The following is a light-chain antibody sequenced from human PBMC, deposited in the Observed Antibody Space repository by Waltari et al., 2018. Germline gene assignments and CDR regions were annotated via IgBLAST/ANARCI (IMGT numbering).Light chain of an antibody. CDR1: SSDVGPYTL. Sequence: QSALTQPASVSGSPGQSITISCTGTSSDVGPYTLVSWYQQHPGKAPKLMIYEVTKRPSGVSSRFSASRSGNTASLTISGLQAEDEADYYCCSYNDGPYVFGTGTKVTVL. CDR2: EVT. CDR3: CSYNDGPYV. V-gene: IGLV2-23*02. J-gene: IGLJ1*01.